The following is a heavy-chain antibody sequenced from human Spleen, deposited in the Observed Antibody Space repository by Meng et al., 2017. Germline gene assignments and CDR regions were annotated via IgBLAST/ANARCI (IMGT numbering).Heavy chain of an antibody. CDR1: GGTFSSYA. D-gene: IGHD5-12*01. CDR3: VRFDSGYDLDAFDI. Sequence: ASVKVSCKASGGTFSSYAISWVRQAPGQGLEWMGWMNPNSGNTGYAQKFQGRVTMTRNTSISTAYMELSSLRSEDTAVYYCVRFDSGYDLDAFDIWGQGTMVTVSS. J-gene: IGHJ3*02. CDR2: MNPNSGNT. V-gene: IGHV1-8*02.